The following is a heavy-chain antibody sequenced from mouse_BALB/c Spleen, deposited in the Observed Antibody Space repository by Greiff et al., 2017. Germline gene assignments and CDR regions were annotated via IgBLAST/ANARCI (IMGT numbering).Heavy chain of an antibody. V-gene: IGHV5-12-2*01. J-gene: IGHJ3*01. CDR1: GFTFSSYT. Sequence: EVNVVESGGGLVQPGGSLKLSCAASGFTFSSYTMSWVRQTPEKRLEWVAYISNGGGSTYYPDTVKGRFTISRDNAKNTLYLQMSSLKSEDTAMYYCARPITTAPFAYWGQGTLVTVSA. CDR2: ISNGGGST. D-gene: IGHD1-2*01. CDR3: ARPITTAPFAY.